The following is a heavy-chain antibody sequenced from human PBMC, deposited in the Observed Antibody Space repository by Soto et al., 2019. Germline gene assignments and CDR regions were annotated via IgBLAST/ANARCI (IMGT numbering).Heavy chain of an antibody. CDR2: IDPNSGGT. CDR1: GYTFTGYY. J-gene: IGHJ6*02. Sequence: GASVKVSCKASGYTFTGYYIHWVRQAPGQGHEWMGWIDPNSGGTNYAQKFQVWVTMTRDTSISTAYMELSRLRSDDTAVYYCARDLRDRFIGSWYGGRYYYYGMDVWGQGTTVTVT. D-gene: IGHD6-13*01. CDR3: ARDLRDRFIGSWYGGRYYYYGMDV. V-gene: IGHV1-2*04.